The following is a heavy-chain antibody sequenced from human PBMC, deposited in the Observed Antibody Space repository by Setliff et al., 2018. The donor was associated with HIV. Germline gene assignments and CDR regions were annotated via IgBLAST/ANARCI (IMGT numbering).Heavy chain of an antibody. D-gene: IGHD3-9*01. Sequence: SETLSLTCAVYGGSLSGYHWSWIRQSPGKGLEWIGEINHSGSTNYNPSLKSRVIISIDTSKKQFSLKLTSVTAADTATYYCAAPRGMSTILVYWGQGSLVTVSS. J-gene: IGHJ4*02. V-gene: IGHV4-34*01. CDR1: GGSLSGYH. CDR2: INHSGST. CDR3: AAPRGMSTILVY.